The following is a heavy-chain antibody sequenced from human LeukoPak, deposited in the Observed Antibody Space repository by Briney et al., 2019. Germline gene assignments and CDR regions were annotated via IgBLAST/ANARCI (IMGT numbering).Heavy chain of an antibody. CDR3: AKDMGDTAMVTFDI. V-gene: IGHV3-43*02. J-gene: IGHJ3*02. CDR2: ISGDGGST. D-gene: IGHD5-18*01. CDR1: GFTFDDYA. Sequence: PGGSLRLSCAASGFTFDDYAMHWVRQAPGKGLEWVSLISGDGGSTYYADSVKARFTISRDNSKNSLYLQMNSLRTEDTALYYCAKDMGDTAMVTFDIWGQGTMVTVSS.